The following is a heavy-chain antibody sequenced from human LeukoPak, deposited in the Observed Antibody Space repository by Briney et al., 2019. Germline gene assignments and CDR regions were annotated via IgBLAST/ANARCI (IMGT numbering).Heavy chain of an antibody. V-gene: IGHV3-48*01. CDR2: ISSSSSTI. CDR1: GFTFSSYS. CDR3: ARDKVGASYYFDY. J-gene: IGHJ4*02. D-gene: IGHD1-26*01. Sequence: GGSLRLSCAASGFTFSSYSMNWVRQAPGKGLEWVSYISSSSSTIYYADSVKGRFTISRDNAKNSLYLQMNSLRAEDTAVYYCARDKVGASYYFDYWGQGTLVTVSS.